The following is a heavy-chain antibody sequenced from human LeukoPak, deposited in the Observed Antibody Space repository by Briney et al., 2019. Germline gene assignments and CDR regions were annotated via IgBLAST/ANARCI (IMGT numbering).Heavy chain of an antibody. V-gene: IGHV3-23*01. CDR3: AKREVWFGELLTY. CDR2: ISGSGGST. J-gene: IGHJ4*02. CDR1: GFTFSTYA. Sequence: PGGSLRLSCAASGFTFSTYAMSWVRQAPGKGLEWVSAISGSGGSTYYADSVKGRFTISRDNSKNTLYLQMNSLRAEDTAVYYCAKREVWFGELLTYWGQGTLVTVSS. D-gene: IGHD3-10*01.